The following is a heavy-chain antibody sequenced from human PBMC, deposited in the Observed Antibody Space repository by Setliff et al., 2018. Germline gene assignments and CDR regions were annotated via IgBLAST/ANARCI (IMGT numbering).Heavy chain of an antibody. D-gene: IGHD1-26*01. Sequence: PSETLSLTCTVSGGSISSYYWSWIRQPPGKGLEWIGYIYASGSINYNPSLKSRVTLSVDTSKNQFSLKVSSVTAADTAVYYCARAPPNRYSGSYEYFYMDVWGKGTTVTVSS. CDR2: IYASGSI. CDR1: GGSISSYY. CDR3: ARAPPNRYSGSYEYFYMDV. V-gene: IGHV4-4*08. J-gene: IGHJ6*03.